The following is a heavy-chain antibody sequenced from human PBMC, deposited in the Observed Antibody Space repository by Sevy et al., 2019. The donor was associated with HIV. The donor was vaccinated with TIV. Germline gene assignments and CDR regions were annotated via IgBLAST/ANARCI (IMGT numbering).Heavy chain of an antibody. Sequence: GGSLRLSCAASGFTFSSYAMSWVRRAPGKGLEWVSYRSGPGGTTYYADSVKGRFTISRDNSKNTLYLQMNSLRVDDSAVYYCAKGDEPATDYGDYVPNAFDIWGQGTMVTVSS. V-gene: IGHV3-23*01. D-gene: IGHD4-17*01. J-gene: IGHJ3*02. CDR3: AKGDEPATDYGDYVPNAFDI. CDR1: GFTFSSYA. CDR2: RSGPGGTT.